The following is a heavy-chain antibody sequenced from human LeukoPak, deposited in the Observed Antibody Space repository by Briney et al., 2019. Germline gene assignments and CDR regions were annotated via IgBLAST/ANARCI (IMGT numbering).Heavy chain of an antibody. J-gene: IGHJ4*02. CDR1: GFTFSSYA. Sequence: GGSLRLSCAASGFTFSSYAMSWVRQAPGKGLEWVSAISGSGGSTYYADSVKGRFTISRDNSKNTLYLQMNSLRAEDTAVYYCAKGVTSGSRPLTYPYYFDYWGQGTLVTVSS. CDR2: ISGSGGST. V-gene: IGHV3-23*01. CDR3: AKGVTSGSRPLTYPYYFDY. D-gene: IGHD6-19*01.